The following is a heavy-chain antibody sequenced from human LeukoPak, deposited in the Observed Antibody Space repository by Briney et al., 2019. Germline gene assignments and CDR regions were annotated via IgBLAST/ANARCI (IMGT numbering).Heavy chain of an antibody. V-gene: IGHV3-30-3*01. Sequence: GRSLRLSCAASGFTFSSYAMHWVRQAPGKGLEWVAVISYDGSSKYYADSVKGRFTISRDNSKNTLYLQMNSLRAEDTAVYYCAREPVVTPGDAFDIWGQGTMVTVSS. CDR3: AREPVVTPGDAFDI. CDR1: GFTFSSYA. CDR2: ISYDGSSK. J-gene: IGHJ3*02. D-gene: IGHD4-23*01.